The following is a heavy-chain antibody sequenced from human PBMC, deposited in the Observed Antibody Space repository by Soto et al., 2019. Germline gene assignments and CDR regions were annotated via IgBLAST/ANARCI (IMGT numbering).Heavy chain of an antibody. Sequence: AKVSGKACGVGIACWYMGWARESKIQGLEWMGWINPNSGGTNYAQKFQGWVTMTRDTSISTAYMELSRLRSDDTAVYYCALAAYYYDSSGNAAFDIWGQGTMVTVSS. CDR2: INPNSGGT. CDR1: GVGIACWY. J-gene: IGHJ3*02. CDR3: ALAAYYYDSSGNAAFDI. V-gene: IGHV1-2*04. D-gene: IGHD3-22*01.